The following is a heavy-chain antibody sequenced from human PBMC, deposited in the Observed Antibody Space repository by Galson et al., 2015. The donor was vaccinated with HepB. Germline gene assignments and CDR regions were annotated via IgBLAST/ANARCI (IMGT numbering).Heavy chain of an antibody. V-gene: IGHV1-2*02. J-gene: IGHJ5*02. CDR1: GYTFTGYY. CDR2: INPNSGGT. Sequence: SVKVSCKASGYTFTGYYMHWVRQAPGQGLEWMGWINPNSGGTNYAQKFQGRVTMTRDTSISTAYMELSRLRSDDTAVYYCARGSRLYCSSTSCYTDWFDPWGQGTLVTVSS. CDR3: ARGSRLYCSSTSCYTDWFDP. D-gene: IGHD2-2*02.